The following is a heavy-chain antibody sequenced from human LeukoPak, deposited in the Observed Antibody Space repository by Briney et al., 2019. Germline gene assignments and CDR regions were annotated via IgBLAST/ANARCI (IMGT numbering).Heavy chain of an antibody. CDR2: IRSKADSYAT. D-gene: IGHD1-26*01. CDR1: GFTFSDSG. J-gene: IGHJ4*02. CDR3: ATFPSGSWSAY. V-gene: IGHV3-73*01. Sequence: GGSLRLSCAASGFTFSDSGMHWVRQASGKGLEWVGHIRSKADSYATVCAASVKGRFTITRDDSENTAYLQMNSLKTEDTAVYYCATFPSGSWSAYWGQGTLVTVSS.